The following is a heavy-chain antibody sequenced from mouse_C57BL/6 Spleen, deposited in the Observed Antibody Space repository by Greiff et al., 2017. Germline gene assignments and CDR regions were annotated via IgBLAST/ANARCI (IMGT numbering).Heavy chain of an antibody. CDR1: GFNIKDYY. J-gene: IGHJ2*01. V-gene: IGHV14-1*01. CDR2: IDPEDGDT. Sequence: VQLQQSGAELVRPGASVKLSCTASGFNIKDYYMHWVKQRPEQGLEWIGRIDPEDGDTEYAPKFQGKATMTADTSSNTAYLQLSSLTSEDTAVYYCTTWVSIYGNYPYFDYWGQGTTLTVSS. CDR3: TTWVSIYGNYPYFDY. D-gene: IGHD2-1*01.